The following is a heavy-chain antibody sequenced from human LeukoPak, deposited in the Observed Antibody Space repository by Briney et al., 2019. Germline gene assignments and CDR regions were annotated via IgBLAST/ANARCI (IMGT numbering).Heavy chain of an antibody. CDR2: ISAYNGNT. CDR1: RYTFTSYG. Sequence: ASVKVSCKPSRYTFTSYGISWMRQAPGQGLDGMGWISAYNGNTNYAHKLQGRVTTTTDTSTSTAYMELRSLRSDDTAVYYCARGGCSSTSCYPFDYWGQGTLVTVSS. CDR3: ARGGCSSTSCYPFDY. D-gene: IGHD2-2*01. J-gene: IGHJ4*01. V-gene: IGHV1-18*01.